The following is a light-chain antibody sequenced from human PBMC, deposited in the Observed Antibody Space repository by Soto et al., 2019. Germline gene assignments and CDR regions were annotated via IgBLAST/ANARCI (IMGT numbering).Light chain of an antibody. CDR1: QSVSSK. CDR2: GAS. V-gene: IGKV3-15*01. CDR3: QQRSNWPRT. J-gene: IGKJ1*01. Sequence: EIVMTQSPATLSVSPGEGATLSCRASQSVSSKLAWYQQKPGQAPRLLIYGASTRATGIPARFSGSGSGTEFTLIISSLEPEDFAVYYCQQRSNWPRTFGQGTKVDIK.